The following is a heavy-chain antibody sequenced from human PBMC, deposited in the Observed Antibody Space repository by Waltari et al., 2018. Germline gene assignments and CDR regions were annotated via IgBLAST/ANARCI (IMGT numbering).Heavy chain of an antibody. J-gene: IGHJ6*02. CDR1: GYTFTSYG. D-gene: IGHD6-13*01. Sequence: QVQLVQSGAEVKKPGASVKVSCKASGYTFTSYGISWVRQAPGQGLEWMGWISAYNGNTNYAQKLQGRVTMTTDTSTSTAYMELRSLRSDDTAVYYCARGDHGSWWGWDYYYYYGMDVWGQGTTVTVSS. V-gene: IGHV1-18*01. CDR3: ARGDHGSWWGWDYYYYYGMDV. CDR2: ISAYNGNT.